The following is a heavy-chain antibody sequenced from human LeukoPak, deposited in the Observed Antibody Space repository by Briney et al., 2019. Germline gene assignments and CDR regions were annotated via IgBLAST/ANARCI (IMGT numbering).Heavy chain of an antibody. Sequence: ASVKVSCKSSGYTFNSYGITWVRQAPGQGLEWMGWLSAYNGNTNYAQKLQGRVTMTTDTSTSTAYMELRSLRSDDTAVYYCASSSTTCSGGSCYSPDAFDIWGQGTMVTVSS. CDR2: LSAYNGNT. V-gene: IGHV1-18*01. D-gene: IGHD2-15*01. J-gene: IGHJ3*02. CDR3: ASSSTTCSGGSCYSPDAFDI. CDR1: GYTFNSYG.